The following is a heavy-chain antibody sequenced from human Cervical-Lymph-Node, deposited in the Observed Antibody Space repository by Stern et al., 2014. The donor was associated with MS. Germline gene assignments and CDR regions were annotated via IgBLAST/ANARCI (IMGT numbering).Heavy chain of an antibody. CDR2: ISSSGFTK. CDR1: GFAFSDYY. J-gene: IGHJ3*02. V-gene: IGHV3-11*01. CDR3: ARPLCGGDCHAFDI. Sequence: VQLVDSGGGLVKPGGSLRLSCAASGFAFSDYYMTWIRQAPGKGLEWLSYISSSGFTKYSSDSVKGRFTMSRDNARNSVYLQMNSLRAEDTALYYCARPLCGGDCHAFDIWGQGTMVTVSS. D-gene: IGHD2-21*02.